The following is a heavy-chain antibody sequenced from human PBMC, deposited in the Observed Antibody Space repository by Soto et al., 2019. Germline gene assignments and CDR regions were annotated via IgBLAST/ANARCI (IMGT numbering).Heavy chain of an antibody. Sequence: EVQLVESGGGLVQPGGSLRLSCAASGFTFSSYWMEWVRQAPGKGLVWVSRINTDGSSTSYADSVKGRFTMSRDNAKNTLYLQMNSLTAEDTAVYYCARDQYDGLDPWGQGTLVNVSS. J-gene: IGHJ5*02. CDR3: ARDQYDGLDP. CDR1: GFTFSSYW. D-gene: IGHD3-3*01. CDR2: INTDGSST. V-gene: IGHV3-74*01.